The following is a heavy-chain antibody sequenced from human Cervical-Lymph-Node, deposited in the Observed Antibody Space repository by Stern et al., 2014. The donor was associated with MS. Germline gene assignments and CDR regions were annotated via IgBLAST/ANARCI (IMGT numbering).Heavy chain of an antibody. J-gene: IGHJ4*02. CDR1: GASISNVGYY. V-gene: IGHV4-31*03. CDR2: ISYIGST. D-gene: IGHD3-16*01. Sequence: VQLVESGPGLVKPSQTLSLTCTVSGASISNVGYYWSWIRQHPGQGLEGIAYISYIGSTYYNLSVQSRVSIYADTVTTKFTLNLTSVTAADTALYYCARSDRLWGSFDYWGQGTLVAVSS. CDR3: ARSDRLWGSFDY.